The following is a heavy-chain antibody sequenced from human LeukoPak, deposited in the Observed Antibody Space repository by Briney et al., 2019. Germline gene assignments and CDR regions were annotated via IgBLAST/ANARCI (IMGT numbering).Heavy chain of an antibody. CDR2: IYSDNT. CDR1: GFTFGSYG. CDR3: ARAQGDRYLLSHYYYYMDV. J-gene: IGHJ6*03. Sequence: GGSLRLSCAASGFTFGSYGMSWVRQAPGKGLEWVSFIYSDNTHYSDAVKGRFTISRDNVNNSLVLQMDGLTADDTAVYYCARAQGDRYLLSHYYYYMDVWGKGTTVTVSS. D-gene: IGHD2/OR15-2a*01. V-gene: IGHV3-21*01.